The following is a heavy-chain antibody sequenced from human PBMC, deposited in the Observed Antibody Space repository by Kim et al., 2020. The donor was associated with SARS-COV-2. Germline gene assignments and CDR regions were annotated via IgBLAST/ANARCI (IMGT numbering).Heavy chain of an antibody. J-gene: IGHJ4*02. V-gene: IGHV4-34*10. Sequence: NYSPSLKSRITMSVDTSKKQVSLRLTSVTAADTALYYCARNGAGAYYFDYWGQGTLVTVSS. CDR3: ARNGAGAYYFDY. D-gene: IGHD1-26*01.